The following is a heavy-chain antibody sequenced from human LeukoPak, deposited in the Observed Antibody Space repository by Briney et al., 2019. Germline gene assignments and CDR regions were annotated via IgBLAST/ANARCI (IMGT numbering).Heavy chain of an antibody. J-gene: IGHJ4*02. D-gene: IGHD2-8*01. CDR3: ARSGTKTNGFDY. CDR1: GGSISTYY. V-gene: IGHV4-59*01. CDR2: IYHSGST. Sequence: SETLSLTCTVSGGSISTYYWSWIRQPPGKGLEWIGYIYHSGSTNYSPSLQSRVSMSVDTSKNQFSLRLSSVTAADTAVYYCARSGTKTNGFDYWGQGTLVTVSS.